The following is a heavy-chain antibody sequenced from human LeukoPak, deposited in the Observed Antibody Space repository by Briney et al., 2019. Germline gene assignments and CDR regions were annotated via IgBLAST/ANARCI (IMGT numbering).Heavy chain of an antibody. CDR1: GYTFTIYY. V-gene: IGHV1-46*03. J-gene: IGHJ4*02. D-gene: IGHD5-12*01. CDR3: TRDSYSGYDRSLGY. CDR2: INPSGGST. Sequence: ASVKVSCKASGYTFTIYYIHWVRQAPGQGLEWMRIINPSGGSTSYAQKFQGRVTMTRDTSTSTVYMELSSLRSEDTAMYYCTRDSYSGYDRSLGYWGQGTLVTVSS.